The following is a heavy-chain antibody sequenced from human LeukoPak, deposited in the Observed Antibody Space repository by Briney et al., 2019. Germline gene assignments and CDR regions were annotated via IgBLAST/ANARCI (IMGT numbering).Heavy chain of an antibody. V-gene: IGHV4-59*01. Sequence: AETLSLTCTVSGGSISIYYWSWIRQPPGRGLQWIGYIHYSGSSNYNPFLKSRVTISVDTSKNQFSLKLTSVTAADTAVYYCARDDYGDYTFHHWGQGTLVSLSS. CDR1: GGSISIYY. D-gene: IGHD4-17*01. CDR2: IHYSGSS. CDR3: ARDDYGDYTFHH. J-gene: IGHJ1*01.